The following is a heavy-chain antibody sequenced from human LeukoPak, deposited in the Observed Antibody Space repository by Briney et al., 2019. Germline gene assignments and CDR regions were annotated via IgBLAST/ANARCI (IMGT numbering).Heavy chain of an antibody. CDR2: ISAYNVNT. CDR1: GYTFNSYG. Sequence: ASVKVSCKASGYTFNSYGISWVRQAPGQGLEWMGWISAYNVNTNYTQKFQGRVTLTTDTSTGTAYMELRSLRSDDTAVYYCARDDGDYWGQGTLVTVSS. J-gene: IGHJ4*02. CDR3: ARDDGDY. V-gene: IGHV1-18*01.